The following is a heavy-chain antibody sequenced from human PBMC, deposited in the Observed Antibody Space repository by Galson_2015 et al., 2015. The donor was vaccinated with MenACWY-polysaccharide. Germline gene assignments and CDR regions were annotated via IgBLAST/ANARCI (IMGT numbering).Heavy chain of an antibody. Sequence: SLRLSCAGSGSRFSNSGIHWVRQAPGKGLEWVAVIQYDGSIKAYADSVKGRFTISRDNSKNTVFLEMNTLEAEDTAVYYCAREGSRIVFHAFDIWGQGTMVTVSS. CDR2: IQYDGSIK. CDR3: AREGSRIVFHAFDI. V-gene: IGHV3-33*01. D-gene: IGHD2-15*01. J-gene: IGHJ3*02. CDR1: GSRFSNSG.